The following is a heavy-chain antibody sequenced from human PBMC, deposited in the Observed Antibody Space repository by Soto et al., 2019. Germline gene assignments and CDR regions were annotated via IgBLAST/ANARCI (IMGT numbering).Heavy chain of an antibody. Sequence: GGSLRLSCAASGFTFSSYAMHWVRQAPGKGLEWVAVISYDGSNKYYADSVKGRFTISRDNSKNTLYLQMNSLRAEDTAVYYCARDRANEVERECYFDYWGQGTLVTVSS. D-gene: IGHD1-1*01. V-gene: IGHV3-30*04. CDR2: ISYDGSNK. CDR3: ARDRANEVERECYFDY. J-gene: IGHJ4*02. CDR1: GFTFSSYA.